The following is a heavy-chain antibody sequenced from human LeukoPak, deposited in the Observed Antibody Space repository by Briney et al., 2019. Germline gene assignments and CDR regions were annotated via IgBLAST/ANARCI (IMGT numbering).Heavy chain of an antibody. Sequence: SETLSLTCAVSDDPFSSHYWTWIRQPPGKGLEWIGYISYIGRTNYNPSLKSRVTISIDTSKNQFSLKLTSVTAADTAVYYCARDLVTVTKGFDIWGQGTMVSVSS. J-gene: IGHJ3*02. CDR3: ARDLVTVTKGFDI. V-gene: IGHV4-59*11. CDR1: DDPFSSHY. D-gene: IGHD4-17*01. CDR2: ISYIGRT.